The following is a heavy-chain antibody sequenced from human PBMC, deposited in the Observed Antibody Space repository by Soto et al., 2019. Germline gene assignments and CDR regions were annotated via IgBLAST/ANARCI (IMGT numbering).Heavy chain of an antibody. CDR2: IYHSGST. J-gene: IGHJ6*02. V-gene: IGHV4-4*02. CDR3: ARDDIGRYCSSTSCYAYYYGMDV. Sequence: SETLSLTCAVSGGSISSSNWWSWVRQPPGKGLEWIGEIYHSGSTNYNPSLKSRVTISVDKSKTQFSLKLSSVTAADTAVYYCARDDIGRYCSSTSCYAYYYGMDVWGQGTTVT. CDR1: GGSISSSNW. D-gene: IGHD2-2*01.